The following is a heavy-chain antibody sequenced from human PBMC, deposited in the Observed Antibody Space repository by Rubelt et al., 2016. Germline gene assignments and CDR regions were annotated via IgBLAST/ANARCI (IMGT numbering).Heavy chain of an antibody. V-gene: IGHV3-23*01. D-gene: IGHD5-18*01. CDR1: GFTFSSYA. J-gene: IGHJ4*02. CDR2: ISGSGGST. Sequence: LESGGGLVQPGGSLRLSCAASGFTFSSYAMSWVRQAPGKGLEWVSAISGSGGSTYYADSVKGRFTISRDNSKNTVYLQMNSLRAEDTAVYYCAKTRAYSYGPYDYWGQGTLVTVSS. CDR3: AKTRAYSYGPYDY.